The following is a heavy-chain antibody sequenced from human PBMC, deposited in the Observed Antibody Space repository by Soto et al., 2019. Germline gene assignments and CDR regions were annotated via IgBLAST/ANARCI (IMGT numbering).Heavy chain of an antibody. CDR2: ISAYNGNT. V-gene: IGHV1-18*01. CDR3: ARGDTDPTYYYGMDV. CDR1: GYTFTSYG. Sequence: ASVKVSCTASGYTFTSYGISWVRQAPGQGLEWMGWISAYNGNTNYAQKLQGRVTMTTDTSTSTAYMELRSLRSDDTAVYYCARGDTDPTYYYGMDVWGQGTTVTVSS. J-gene: IGHJ6*02.